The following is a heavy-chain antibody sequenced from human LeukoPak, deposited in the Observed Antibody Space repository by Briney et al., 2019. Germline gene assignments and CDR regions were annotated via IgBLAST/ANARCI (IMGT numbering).Heavy chain of an antibody. D-gene: IGHD3-22*01. CDR3: ASLCYYDSSGYYGGVAFDI. V-gene: IGHV7-4-1*02. J-gene: IGHJ3*02. CDR1: GYTFTSYA. CDR2: INTNTGNP. Sequence: GASVKVSCKASGYTFTSYAMNWVRQAPGQGLEWMGWINTNTGNPTYAQGFTGRFVFSLDTSVSTAYLQISSLKAEDTAVYYCASLCYYDSSGYYGGVAFDIWGQGTMVTVSS.